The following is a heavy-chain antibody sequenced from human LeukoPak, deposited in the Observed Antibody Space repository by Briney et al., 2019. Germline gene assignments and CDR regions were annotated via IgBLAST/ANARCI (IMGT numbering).Heavy chain of an antibody. V-gene: IGHV3-30*04. CDR3: ASTYSYGPNFDY. D-gene: IGHD5-18*01. Sequence: GGSLRLSCAASGFTFSSYAMHWVRQAPGKGPEWVAVISYDGSNKYYADSVKGRFTISRDNSKNTLYLQMNSLRAEDTAVYYCASTYSYGPNFDYWGQGTLVTVSS. CDR1: GFTFSSYA. J-gene: IGHJ4*02. CDR2: ISYDGSNK.